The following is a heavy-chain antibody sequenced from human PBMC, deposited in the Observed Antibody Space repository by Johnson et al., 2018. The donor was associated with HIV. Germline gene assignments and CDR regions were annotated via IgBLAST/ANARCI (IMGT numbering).Heavy chain of an antibody. V-gene: IGHV3-66*02. CDR3: ARVPTSSGYHDAFDI. Sequence: VQLVESGGGVVQPGRSLRLSCAASGFTFSSNYMSWVRQAPGKGLEWISVIYTGGTTYYADSVKGRFTISRDNSKNTLYLQMNSLRAEDTAVYYCARVPTSSGYHDAFDIWGQGTMVTVSS. CDR2: IYTGGTT. J-gene: IGHJ3*02. CDR1: GFTFSSNY. D-gene: IGHD3-22*01.